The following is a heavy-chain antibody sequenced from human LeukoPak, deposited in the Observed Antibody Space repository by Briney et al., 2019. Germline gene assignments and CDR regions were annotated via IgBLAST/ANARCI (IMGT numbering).Heavy chain of an antibody. Sequence: PGGSLRLSCAASGFTFSTYWMHWVRQAPGKGLVWVSRINRDESSTSYADSVKGRFTISRDNAKNTLYLQMNSLRAEDTAVYYCAKDSYYDFWSGYYYYMDVWGKGTTVTVSS. CDR2: INRDESST. J-gene: IGHJ6*03. V-gene: IGHV3-74*01. D-gene: IGHD3-3*01. CDR3: AKDSYYDFWSGYYYYMDV. CDR1: GFTFSTYW.